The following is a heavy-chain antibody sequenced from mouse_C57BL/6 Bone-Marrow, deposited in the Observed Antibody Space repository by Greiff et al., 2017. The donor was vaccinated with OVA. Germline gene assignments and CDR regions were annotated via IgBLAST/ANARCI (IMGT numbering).Heavy chain of an antibody. CDR2: ISDGGSYT. J-gene: IGHJ3*01. CDR1: GFTFSSYA. V-gene: IGHV5-4*01. CDR3: ARDRRRGFAY. Sequence: EVQRVESGGGLVKPGGSLKLSCAASGFTFSSYAMSWVRQTPEKRLEWVATISDGGSYTYYPDNVKGRFTISRDNAKNNLYLQMSHLKSEDTAMYYCARDRRRGFAYWGQGTLVTVSA.